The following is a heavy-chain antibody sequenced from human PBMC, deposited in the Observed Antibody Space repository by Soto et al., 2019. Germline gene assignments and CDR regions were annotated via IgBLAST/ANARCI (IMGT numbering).Heavy chain of an antibody. Sequence: SETLSLTCAVSGGSISSGGYSWSWIRQPPGKGLEWIGYIYHSGSTYYNSSLKSRVTISVDTSKNQFSLKLSSVTAADTAVYYCARAARIAAEYYYYYYGMDVWGQGTTVTVSS. J-gene: IGHJ6*02. CDR2: IYHSGST. CDR1: GGSISSGGYS. V-gene: IGHV4-30-2*01. D-gene: IGHD6-13*01. CDR3: ARAARIAAEYYYYYYGMDV.